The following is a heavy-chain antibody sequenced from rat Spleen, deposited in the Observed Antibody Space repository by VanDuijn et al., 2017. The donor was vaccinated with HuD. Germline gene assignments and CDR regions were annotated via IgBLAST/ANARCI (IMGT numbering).Heavy chain of an antibody. V-gene: IGHV5-22*01. CDR1: GFTFSDYY. CDR2: ISYEGSST. CDR3: ATDGFYDGTYYAVYVMDA. Sequence: EVQLVESGGGLVQPGRSMKLSCAASGFTFSDYYMAWVRQAPKKGLEWVASISYEGSSTYYGDSVKGRFTISRDNAKSTLFLQMDSLRSEDTATYYCATDGFYDGTYYAVYVMDAWGQGVSVTVSS. D-gene: IGHD1-12*02. J-gene: IGHJ4*01.